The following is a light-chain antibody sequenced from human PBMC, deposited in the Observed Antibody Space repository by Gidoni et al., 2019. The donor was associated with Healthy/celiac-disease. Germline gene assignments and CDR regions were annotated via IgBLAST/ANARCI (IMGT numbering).Light chain of an antibody. Sequence: DIQMTQYPSSLSASVGARVTITCQAIQDISNYLNWYQQKPGKAPKLLIYDASTLEKGVPSSFSGSGSGIYFTFTIRSLQPEDIATYYCQQYDNLQLTFGGGTKVEIK. CDR1: QDISNY. CDR2: DAS. V-gene: IGKV1-33*01. CDR3: QQYDNLQLT. J-gene: IGKJ4*01.